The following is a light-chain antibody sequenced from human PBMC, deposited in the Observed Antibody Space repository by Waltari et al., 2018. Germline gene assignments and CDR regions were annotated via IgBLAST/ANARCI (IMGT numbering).Light chain of an antibody. V-gene: IGLV2-14*01. CDR1: SSDVGGYNY. CDR2: EVN. J-gene: IGLJ2*01. Sequence: QSALTQPASVSGSPGQSITISCTGTSSDVGGYNYVSWYQQHPGKAPKLMIYEVNTRPSGVSYRFSGSKSGNTASLTISGLQAEDEANYYCSSYASISTLIFGGGTKLTVL. CDR3: SSYASISTLI.